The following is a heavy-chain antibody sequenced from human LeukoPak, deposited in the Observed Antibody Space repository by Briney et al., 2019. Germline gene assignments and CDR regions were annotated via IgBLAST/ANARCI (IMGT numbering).Heavy chain of an antibody. Sequence: ASVKVSCKASGGTFSSYAISWVRQAPGQGLEWMGGIIPIFGTANYAQKFQGRVTITTDESTSTAYMELSSLRSEDTAVYYCARGPEVLRYFDWLLHTSFDYWGQGTLVTVSS. D-gene: IGHD3-9*01. J-gene: IGHJ4*02. CDR2: IIPIFGTA. CDR1: GGTFSSYA. CDR3: ARGPEVLRYFDWLLHTSFDY. V-gene: IGHV1-69*05.